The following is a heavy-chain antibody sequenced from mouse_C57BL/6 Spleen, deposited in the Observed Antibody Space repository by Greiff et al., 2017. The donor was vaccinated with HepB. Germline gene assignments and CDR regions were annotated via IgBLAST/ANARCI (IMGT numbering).Heavy chain of an antibody. CDR3: ARFYYGRGNYFDY. J-gene: IGHJ2*01. CDR1: GYTFTSYW. D-gene: IGHD1-1*01. Sequence: VQLQQPGAELVMPGASVKLSCKASGYTFTSYWMHWVKQRPGQGLEWIGEIDPSDSYTNYNQKFKGKSTLTVDKSSSTAYMQLSSLTSEDSAVYYCARFYYGRGNYFDYWGQGTTLTVSS. CDR2: IDPSDSYT. V-gene: IGHV1-69*01.